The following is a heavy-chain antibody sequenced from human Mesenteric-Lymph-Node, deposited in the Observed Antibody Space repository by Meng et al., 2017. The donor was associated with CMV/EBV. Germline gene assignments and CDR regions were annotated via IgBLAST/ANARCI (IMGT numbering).Heavy chain of an antibody. CDR2: ISSSSSYI. V-gene: IGHV3-21*01. J-gene: IGHJ4*02. CDR3: ARDESSGRPYYFDY. D-gene: IGHD6-19*01. CDR1: GFTFSSYS. Sequence: SGFTFSSYSMNWVRQAPGKGLEWVSSISSSSSYIYYADSVKGRFTISRDNAKNSLYLQMNSLRAEDTAVYYCARDESSGRPYYFDYWGQGTLVTSPQ.